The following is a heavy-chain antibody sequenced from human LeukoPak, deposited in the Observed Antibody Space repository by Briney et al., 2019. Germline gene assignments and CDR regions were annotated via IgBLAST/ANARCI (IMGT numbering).Heavy chain of an antibody. V-gene: IGHV3-7*01. CDR1: GFTFSDSW. CDR2: IKTDGSEK. D-gene: IGHD2/OR15-2a*01. Sequence: GGSLRLSCEASGFTFSDSWMTWVRQTPGKGLEWVANIKTDGSEKYYVDSVKGRFTISRDNAKNSLYLQMNSLRAEDTAMYYCATYSTRNAREFQSWGQGTLVTVPS. J-gene: IGHJ1*01. CDR3: ATYSTRNAREFQS.